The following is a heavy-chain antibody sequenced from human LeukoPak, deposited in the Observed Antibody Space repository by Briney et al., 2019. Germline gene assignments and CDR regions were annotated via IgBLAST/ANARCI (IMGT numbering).Heavy chain of an antibody. Sequence: ASVKVSCKASGYTFTSYGISWVRQAPGQGLEWMGWISAYNGNTNYAQKLQGRVTMTTDTSTSTAYMELRSLRSDDTAVYYCARVFDYGDYLSYFDYWGQGTLVTVSS. J-gene: IGHJ4*02. V-gene: IGHV1-18*01. CDR1: GYTFTSYG. CDR3: ARVFDYGDYLSYFDY. CDR2: ISAYNGNT. D-gene: IGHD4-17*01.